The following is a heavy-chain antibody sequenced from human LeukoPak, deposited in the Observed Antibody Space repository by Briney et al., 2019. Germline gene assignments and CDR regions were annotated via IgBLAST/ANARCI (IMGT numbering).Heavy chain of an antibody. Sequence: GGSLRLSCAASGFTFSSYAMSWVRQAPGKGLEWASAISGSGGSTYYADSVKGRFTISRDNSKNTLYLQMNSLRAEDTAVYYCARDSYYGSGSYHYYFDYWGQGTLVTVSS. J-gene: IGHJ4*02. V-gene: IGHV3-23*01. D-gene: IGHD3-10*01. CDR2: ISGSGGST. CDR1: GFTFSSYA. CDR3: ARDSYYGSGSYHYYFDY.